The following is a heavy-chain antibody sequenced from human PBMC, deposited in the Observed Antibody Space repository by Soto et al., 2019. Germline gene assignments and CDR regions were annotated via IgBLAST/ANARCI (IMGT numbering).Heavy chain of an antibody. V-gene: IGHV3-15*07. Sequence: GGSLILSCAASGFTFSNAWMNWVRQAPGKGLEKVGRIKSKTDGGTTDYAAPVKGRFTISRDDSKNTLYLQMNSLKTEDTAVYYCTTDSFILKASDAFDIWGQGTMVTVSS. J-gene: IGHJ3*02. CDR2: IKSKTDGGTT. CDR3: TTDSFILKASDAFDI. CDR1: GFTFSNAW.